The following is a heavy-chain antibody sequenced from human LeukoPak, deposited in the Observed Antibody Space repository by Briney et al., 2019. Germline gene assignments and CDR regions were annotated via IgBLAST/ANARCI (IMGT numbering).Heavy chain of an antibody. CDR1: GGSISSYY. V-gene: IGHV4-59*08. CDR2: IYYSGST. J-gene: IGHJ4*02. Sequence: SETLSLTCTVSGGSISSYYWSWIRQPPGKGLEWIGYIYYSGSTYYNPSLKSRVTISVDTSKNQFSLKLSSVTAADTAVYYCASVVYYYGSGIPYYFDYWGQGTLVTVSS. CDR3: ASVVYYYGSGIPYYFDY. D-gene: IGHD3-10*01.